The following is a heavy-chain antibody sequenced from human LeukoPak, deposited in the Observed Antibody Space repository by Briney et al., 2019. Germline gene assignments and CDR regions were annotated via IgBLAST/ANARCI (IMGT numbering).Heavy chain of an antibody. Sequence: ASVKVSCKASGYTFTSYGISWVRQAPGQGLEWMGWISAYNGNTNYAQKLQGRVTMTTDTSTSTAYMELRSLRSDDTAVYYCARASTSYSIVGVSYWFDPWGQGTLVTVSS. V-gene: IGHV1-18*01. CDR1: GYTFTSYG. J-gene: IGHJ5*02. CDR2: ISAYNGNT. CDR3: ARASTSYSIVGVSYWFDP. D-gene: IGHD2-2*01.